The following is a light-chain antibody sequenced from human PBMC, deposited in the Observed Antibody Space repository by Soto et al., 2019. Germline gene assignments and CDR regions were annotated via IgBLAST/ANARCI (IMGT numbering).Light chain of an antibody. CDR2: GAS. CDR3: QQYGSSPVT. Sequence: EIVLTQSPGTLSLSPGERATLXXRASQSVSSSYLAWYQRKPGQAPRFXIYGASSRATGIPDRFSGSGSGTDFTLTISRLEPEDFAVYYCQQYGSSPVTFGQGTKVDIK. CDR1: QSVSSSY. V-gene: IGKV3-20*01. J-gene: IGKJ1*01.